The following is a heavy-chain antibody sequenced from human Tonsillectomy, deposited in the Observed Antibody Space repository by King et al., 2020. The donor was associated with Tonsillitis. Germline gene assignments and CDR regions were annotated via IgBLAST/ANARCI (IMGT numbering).Heavy chain of an antibody. Sequence: QLVQSGGGVVQPGRSLRLSCAASGFTFSSYAMHWVRQAPGKGLEWVALISYDGSNKHYADSVKGRFTISRDNSKNTLYLQMNSLRDEDTAVFYCAGFPYSSGPPHWGQGTLVTVSS. CDR3: AGFPYSSGPPH. CDR2: ISYDGSNK. D-gene: IGHD2-15*01. J-gene: IGHJ4*02. V-gene: IGHV3-30*03. CDR1: GFTFSSYA.